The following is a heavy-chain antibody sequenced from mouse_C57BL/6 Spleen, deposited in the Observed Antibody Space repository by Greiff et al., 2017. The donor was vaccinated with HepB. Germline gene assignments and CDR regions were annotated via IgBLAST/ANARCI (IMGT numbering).Heavy chain of an antibody. CDR2: IYPGDGDT. CDR1: GYAFSSYW. CDR3: ARRYFGRRYGALDV. D-gene: IGHD1-1*01. J-gene: IGHJ1*03. V-gene: IGHV1-80*01. Sequence: QVQLQQSGAELVKPGASVKISCKASGYAFSSYWMNWVKQRPGKGLEWIGQIYPGDGDTNYNGKFKGKATLTADKSSSTAYMQLSSLTSEDSAVSVCARRYFGRRYGALDVWGTGTTVTVSS.